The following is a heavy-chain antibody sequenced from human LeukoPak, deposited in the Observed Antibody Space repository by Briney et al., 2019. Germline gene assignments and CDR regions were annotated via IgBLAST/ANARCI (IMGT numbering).Heavy chain of an antibody. CDR2: IYPGDSDT. D-gene: IGHD5-24*01. CDR3: ARQESEMATPANRYFDH. J-gene: IGHJ4*02. Sequence: PGESLKISCQGSGYNFANDWIGWVRQMPGKGLEWIGIIYPGDSDTIYSPSFQGQVTISADKSISTAYLQWSSLKASDSAMYYCARQESEMATPANRYFDHWGQGTLVTVSS. V-gene: IGHV5-51*01. CDR1: GYNFANDW.